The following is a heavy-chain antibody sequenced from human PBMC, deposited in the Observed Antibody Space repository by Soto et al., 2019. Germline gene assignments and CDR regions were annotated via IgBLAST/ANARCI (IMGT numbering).Heavy chain of an antibody. CDR2: INPNSGAT. CDR1: GYAFTGYF. CDR3: ARVRIVGTREIDF. J-gene: IGHJ4*02. V-gene: IGHV1-2*02. Sequence: ASVKFSCKASGYAFTGYFMHWVRQAPGQGLEWMGWINPNSGATKYAQKFQGRVTLSRDTSISTAYMELSGLRSDDTAVYYGARVRIVGTREIDFWGQGTLVTVSS. D-gene: IGHD1-26*01.